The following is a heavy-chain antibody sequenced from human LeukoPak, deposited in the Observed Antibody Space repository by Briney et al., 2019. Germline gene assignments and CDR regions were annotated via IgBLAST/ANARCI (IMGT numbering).Heavy chain of an antibody. V-gene: IGHV3-53*01. CDR1: GFTVSSNY. Sequence: GGSLRLSCAASGFTVSSNYMSWVRQAPGKGLEWVSVIYSGGSTYYADSVKGRFTISRDNSKNTLYLQMNSLRAEDTAVYYCAKDLEYDSSGYYFFDYWGQGTLVTVSS. CDR2: IYSGGST. CDR3: AKDLEYDSSGYYFFDY. J-gene: IGHJ4*02. D-gene: IGHD3-22*01.